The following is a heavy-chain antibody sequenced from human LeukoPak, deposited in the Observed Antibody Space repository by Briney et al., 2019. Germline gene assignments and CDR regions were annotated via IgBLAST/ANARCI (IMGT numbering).Heavy chain of an antibody. D-gene: IGHD3-10*01. J-gene: IGHJ5*02. CDR2: IKQDGSEK. CDR1: GFTFSSNW. Sequence: PGGSLRLSCAASGFTFSSNWMSWVRQAPGKGLEWVANIKQDGSEKYYVDSVKGRFTVSRDNAKNSLYLQMNSLRAEDTAVYYCARRGPPRTMLRGVKSGWFDPWGQGTLVTVSS. CDR3: ARRGPPRTMLRGVKSGWFDP. V-gene: IGHV3-7*01.